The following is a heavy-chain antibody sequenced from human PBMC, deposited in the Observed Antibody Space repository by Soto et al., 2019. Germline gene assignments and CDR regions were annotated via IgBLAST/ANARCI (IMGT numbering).Heavy chain of an antibody. Sequence: GGSLRLSCAASGFTFSNAWMSWVRQAPGKGLEWVGRIKSKTDGGTTDYAAPVKGRFTISRDDSKNTLYLQMNSLKTEDTAVYYCTTVVNYYRSGRYYGMDVWGQGPTVTVYS. CDR3: TTVVNYYRSGRYYGMDV. D-gene: IGHD3-10*01. CDR1: GFTFSNAW. V-gene: IGHV3-15*01. J-gene: IGHJ6*02. CDR2: IKSKTDGGTT.